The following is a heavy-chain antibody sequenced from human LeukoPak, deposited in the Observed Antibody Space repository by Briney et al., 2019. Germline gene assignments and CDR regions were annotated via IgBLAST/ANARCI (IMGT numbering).Heavy chain of an antibody. CDR3: ARITDYYGMDV. CDR2: IKQDGSEK. J-gene: IGHJ6*02. V-gene: IGHV3-7*05. D-gene: IGHD3-10*01. Sequence: GGSLRLSCAASGFSLSSYWMSWVRQAPGKGLEWVANIKQDGSEKHYVDSVKGRFTISRDNAKNSLYLQMNSLRAEDTAVYYCARITDYYGMDVWGQGTTVTVSS. CDR1: GFSLSSYW.